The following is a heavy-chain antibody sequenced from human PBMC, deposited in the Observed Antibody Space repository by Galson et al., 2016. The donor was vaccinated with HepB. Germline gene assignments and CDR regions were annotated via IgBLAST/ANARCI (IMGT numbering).Heavy chain of an antibody. CDR1: GFTFSSYT. Sequence: SLRLSCAASGFTFSSYTMNWVRQAPGKGLEWVSAISRGGETTYYVDSVKGRFTISRDNFKNTLSLQLNSLRVEDTAVYYCATPQWLVGPHPTANWGQGTRVTVSS. D-gene: IGHD6-19*01. CDR3: ATPQWLVGPHPTAN. CDR2: ISRGGETT. J-gene: IGHJ4*02. V-gene: IGHV3-23*02.